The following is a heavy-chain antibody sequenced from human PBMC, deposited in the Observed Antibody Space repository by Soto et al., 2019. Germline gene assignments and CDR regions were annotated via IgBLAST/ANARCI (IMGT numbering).Heavy chain of an antibody. J-gene: IGHJ6*03. D-gene: IGHD2-2*01. CDR3: ATGITGTYCSSTSGLYYYYYYYMDV. Sequence: ASVKVSCKASGYTFTSYGISWVRQAPGQGLEWMGWISAYNGNTNYAQKLQGRVTMTTDTSTSTAYMELRSLRSDDTAVYYCATGITGTYCSSTSGLYYYYYYYMDVWGKXTTVTVSS. CDR1: GYTFTSYG. CDR2: ISAYNGNT. V-gene: IGHV1-18*01.